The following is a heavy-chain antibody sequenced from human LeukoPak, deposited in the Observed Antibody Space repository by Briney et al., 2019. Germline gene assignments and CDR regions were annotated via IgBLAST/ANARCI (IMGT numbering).Heavy chain of an antibody. CDR2: ISSSGSTI. CDR1: GFTFSDYY. J-gene: IGHJ6*03. Sequence: PGGSQRLSCAASGFTFSDYYMSWIRQAAGKWLEWVSYISSSGSTIYYADFVKGRFTICRYNAKNSLYLQMKSLRAEDTAVYYCARVGETYYYDSSGYEWVDYYYMDVWGKGTTVTVSS. CDR3: ARVGETYYYDSSGYEWVDYYYMDV. V-gene: IGHV3-11*04. D-gene: IGHD3-22*01.